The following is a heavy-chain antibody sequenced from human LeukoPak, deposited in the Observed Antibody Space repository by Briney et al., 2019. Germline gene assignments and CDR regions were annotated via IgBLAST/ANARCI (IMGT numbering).Heavy chain of an antibody. V-gene: IGHV1-18*01. D-gene: IGHD1-26*01. CDR2: ISPYNGNT. CDR1: GYTFTSYG. Sequence: ASVKVSCKASGYTFTSYGISWVRQAPGQGLEWMGWISPYNGNTNYAQKLQGRVTMTTDTSTSTVYMELRSLRSDDTAVYYCARDDVYSGSYHDYWGQGTLVTVSS. J-gene: IGHJ4*02. CDR3: ARDDVYSGSYHDY.